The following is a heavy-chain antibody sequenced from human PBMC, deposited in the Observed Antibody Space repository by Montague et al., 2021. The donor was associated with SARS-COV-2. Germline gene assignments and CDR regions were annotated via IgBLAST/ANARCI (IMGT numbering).Heavy chain of an antibody. Sequence: SETLSLTCTVSGGSISSSSYYWGWIRQPPGKGLEWIGSIYYSGSTYYNPSLKSRVTISVDTSKNQFSLKLSSVTAADTAVYYCAQQRSLNYYDSSGYYYPDSWGQGTLVPVSS. CDR2: IYYSGST. D-gene: IGHD3-22*01. J-gene: IGHJ4*02. CDR3: AQQRSLNYYDSSGYYYPDS. V-gene: IGHV4-39*01. CDR1: GGSISSSSYY.